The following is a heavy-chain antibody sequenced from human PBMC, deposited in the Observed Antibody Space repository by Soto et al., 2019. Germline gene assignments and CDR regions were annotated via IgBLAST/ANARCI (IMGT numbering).Heavy chain of an antibody. CDR3: ARDSGTATYS. J-gene: IGHJ5*02. Sequence: GXSLRLSCAASGFTFSSYSINWVRQAPGKGLEWVSSISSSSSYIYYADSVKGRFTISRDNAKNSLYLQMNSLRAEDTAVYYCARDSGTATYSWGQGTLVTVSS. D-gene: IGHD5-18*01. CDR1: GFTFSSYS. CDR2: ISSSSSYI. V-gene: IGHV3-21*01.